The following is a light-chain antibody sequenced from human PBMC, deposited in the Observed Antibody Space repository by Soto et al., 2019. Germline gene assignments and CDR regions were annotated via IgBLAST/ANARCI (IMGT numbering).Light chain of an antibody. CDR1: SNDVGGYNY. V-gene: IGLV2-11*01. CDR3: CSYAGSYIYV. J-gene: IGLJ1*01. CDR2: DVS. Sequence: QSALTQPRSVSGSPGQSVTISCTGTSNDVGGYNYVSWYQQHPGKAPKLMIYDVSKRPSGVPDRFSGSKSGNTASLTISGLQDEDEADYYCCSYAGSYIYVFGTGTKLTVL.